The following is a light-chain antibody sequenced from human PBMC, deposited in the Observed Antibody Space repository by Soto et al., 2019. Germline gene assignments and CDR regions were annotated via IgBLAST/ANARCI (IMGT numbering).Light chain of an antibody. CDR3: HQYFNPRT. CDR2: DGT. CDR1: QHISDY. J-gene: IGKJ4*01. Sequence: DIRLTQSPSTLSASVADRVTITCQASQHISDYLNWYQQKPGKAPKLLIYDGTKLETGVPSRFSGSGSGTEFTFTISSLQPEDTATYYCHQYFNPRTFGGGTKV. V-gene: IGKV1-33*01.